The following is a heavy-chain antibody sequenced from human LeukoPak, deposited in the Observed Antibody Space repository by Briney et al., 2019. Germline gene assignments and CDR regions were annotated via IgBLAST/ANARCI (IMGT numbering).Heavy chain of an antibody. CDR2: IYSGDSDS. Sequence: GESLKISCRCSGYRFNNYWIGWVPPIPGKGLELRVIIYSGDSDSRYRPSFRGHGTISVARSIGTASLQWTSLRPWDTAIYYCASLRRLAGGNAAFYIWGEGTIVSVSS. V-gene: IGHV5-51*01. J-gene: IGHJ3*02. D-gene: IGHD6-13*01. CDR3: ASLRRLAGGNAAFYI. CDR1: GYRFNNYW.